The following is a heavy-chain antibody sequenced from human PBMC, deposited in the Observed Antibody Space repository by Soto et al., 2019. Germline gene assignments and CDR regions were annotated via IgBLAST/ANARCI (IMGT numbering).Heavy chain of an antibody. CDR1: GFTFSSYG. CDR3: AKDIVRYWYGMDV. D-gene: IGHD3-16*02. V-gene: IGHV3-30*18. Sequence: QVQLVESGGGVVQPGRSLRLSCAASGFTFSSYGMHWVRQAPGKGLEWVAVISYDGSNKYYADSVKGRFTISRDNSKNTLYLQMNSLRAEDTAVYYCAKDIVRYWYGMDVWGQGTTVTVSS. J-gene: IGHJ6*02. CDR2: ISYDGSNK.